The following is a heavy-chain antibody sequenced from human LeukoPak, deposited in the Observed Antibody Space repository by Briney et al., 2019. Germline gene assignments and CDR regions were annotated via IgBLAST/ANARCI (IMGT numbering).Heavy chain of an antibody. CDR1: GFTVSGNY. V-gene: IGHV3-53*01. Sequence: GGSLRLSCAASGFTVSGNYMSWVRQAPAKGLDWVSVIYSGDSTYYADSVKGRFTISRDTSKNILYLQVNSLRAEDTAVYYCARADWQWLPNYWGQGTLVTVSS. CDR2: IYSGDST. CDR3: ARADWQWLPNY. D-gene: IGHD6-19*01. J-gene: IGHJ4*02.